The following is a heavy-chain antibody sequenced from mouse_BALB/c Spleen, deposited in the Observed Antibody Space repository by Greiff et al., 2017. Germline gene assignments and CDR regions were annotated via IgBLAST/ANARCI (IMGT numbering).Heavy chain of an antibody. CDR2: ISYDGSN. CDR1: GYSITSGYY. V-gene: IGHV3-6*02. CDR3: ARDNYGNYEEGRNY. J-gene: IGHJ2*01. D-gene: IGHD2-1*01. Sequence: EVKLVESGPGLVKPSQSLSLTCSVTGYSITSGYYWNWIRQFPGNKLEWMGYISYDGSNNYNPSLKNRISITRDTSKNQFFLKLNSVTTEDTATYYCARDNYGNYEEGRNYWGQGTTLTVSS.